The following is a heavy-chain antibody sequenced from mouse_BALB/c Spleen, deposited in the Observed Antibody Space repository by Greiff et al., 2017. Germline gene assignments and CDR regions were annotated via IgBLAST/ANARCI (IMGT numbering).Heavy chain of an antibody. J-gene: IGHJ3*01. CDR3: ARSIYYGAWFAY. CDR2: IDPANGNT. Sequence: VQLQQSGAELVKPGASVKLSCTASGFNIKDTYMHWVKQRPEQGLEWIGRIDPANGNTKYDPKFQGKATITADTSSNTAYLQLSSLTSEDTAVYYCARSIYYGAWFAYWGQGTLVTVSA. CDR1: GFNIKDTY. D-gene: IGHD1-1*01. V-gene: IGHV14-3*02.